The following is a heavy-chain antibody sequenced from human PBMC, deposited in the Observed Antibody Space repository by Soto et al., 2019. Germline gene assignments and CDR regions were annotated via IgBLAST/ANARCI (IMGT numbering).Heavy chain of an antibody. V-gene: IGHV1-8*01. CDR1: GYTFTSYY. CDR2: MNPNSGNT. D-gene: IGHD3-3*01. Sequence: GASVKASCKASGYTFTSYYINWVRQATGQRLEWMGWMNPNSGNTGYAQKFQGRVTMTRNTSISTAYMELSSLRSEDTAVYYCAREGYVFWSGYLYYYYYGMDVWGQGTTVTVSS. J-gene: IGHJ6*02. CDR3: AREGYVFWSGYLYYYYYGMDV.